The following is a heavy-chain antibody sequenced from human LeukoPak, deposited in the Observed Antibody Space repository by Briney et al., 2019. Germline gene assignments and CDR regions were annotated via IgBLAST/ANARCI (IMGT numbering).Heavy chain of an antibody. CDR1: GGSISSGDYY. V-gene: IGHV4-30-4*08. CDR3: ARDNQSSGWGPHYFNY. Sequence: SQTLSLTCTVSGGSISSGDYYWSWIRQPPGKGLEWIGYIYYSGSTYYNPSLKSRVTISVDTSKNQFSLKLSSVTAADTAVYYCARDNQSSGWGPHYFNYWGQGTLVTVSS. J-gene: IGHJ4*02. CDR2: IYYSGST. D-gene: IGHD3-22*01.